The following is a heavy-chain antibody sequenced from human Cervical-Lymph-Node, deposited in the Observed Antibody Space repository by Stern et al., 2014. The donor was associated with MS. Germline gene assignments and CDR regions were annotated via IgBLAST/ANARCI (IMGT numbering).Heavy chain of an antibody. CDR2: TRNKANSSPT. Sequence: EVQLLESGGGLVQPGGSLRLSCAASGFTFSAHYMDWVRQAPGKGLEWVGRTRNKANSSPTEYAASVKGRFTISRDDSKNSLYLQMNSLKTEDTAVYYCARGSGSYPGLIDYWGQGTLVTVSS. CDR3: ARGSGSYPGLIDY. CDR1: GFTFSAHY. D-gene: IGHD3-10*01. J-gene: IGHJ4*02. V-gene: IGHV3-72*01.